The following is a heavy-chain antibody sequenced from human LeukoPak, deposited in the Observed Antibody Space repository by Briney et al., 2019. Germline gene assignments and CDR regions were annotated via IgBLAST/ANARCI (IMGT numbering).Heavy chain of an antibody. CDR1: GFTFRSYS. D-gene: IGHD2-2*01. V-gene: IGHV3-21*01. CDR2: ISSSSKYI. Sequence: GGSLRLSCADSGFTFRSYSMNWVRQAPGKGLEWVSSISSSSKYIYYADSVKGRFTISRDNAKNSLYLQMNGLRAEDTATYYCARGLVPAAVEFDYWGQGTLVTVSS. J-gene: IGHJ4*02. CDR3: ARGLVPAAVEFDY.